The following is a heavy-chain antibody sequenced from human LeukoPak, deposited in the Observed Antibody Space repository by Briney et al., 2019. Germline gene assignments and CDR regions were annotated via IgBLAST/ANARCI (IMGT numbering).Heavy chain of an antibody. J-gene: IGHJ5*02. CDR3: ATSGTDYGDYQRGWDWFDP. V-gene: IGHV3-11*04. Sequence: GGSLRLSCAASGFTFSDYYMSWIRQAPGKGLEWVSYISSSGSTIYYADSVKGRFTISRDNAKNSLYLQMNGLRAEDTAVYYCATSGTDYGDYQRGWDWFDPWGQGTLVTVSS. CDR2: ISSSGSTI. CDR1: GFTFSDYY. D-gene: IGHD4-17*01.